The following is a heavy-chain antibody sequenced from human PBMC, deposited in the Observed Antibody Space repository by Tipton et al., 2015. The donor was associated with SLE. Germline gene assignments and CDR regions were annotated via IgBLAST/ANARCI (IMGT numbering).Heavy chain of an antibody. CDR1: GASLSSGRYY. CDR3: VRDRGYAHFDY. V-gene: IGHV4-39*07. CDR2: MFYSGTT. J-gene: IGHJ4*02. D-gene: IGHD5-12*01. Sequence: TLSLTCTVSGASLSSGRYYWTWIRQPPGKGLEWIGSMFYSGTTYYNPSLKSRFTISVDTSKNQFSLKLSSVTAADTAVYNCVRDRGYAHFDYWGQGTLVTVSS.